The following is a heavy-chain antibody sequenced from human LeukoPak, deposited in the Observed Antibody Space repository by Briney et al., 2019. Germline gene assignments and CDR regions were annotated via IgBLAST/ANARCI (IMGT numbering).Heavy chain of an antibody. CDR3: ARARSGSYFPY. D-gene: IGHD1-26*01. Sequence: GGSLRLSCAASGFTFDDYGMSWVRQAPGKGLEWVSYISSSGSTIYYADSVKGRFTISRDNAKNSLYLQMNSLRAEDTAVYYCARARSGSYFPYWGQGTLVTVSS. J-gene: IGHJ4*02. CDR1: GFTFDDYG. CDR2: ISSSGSTI. V-gene: IGHV3-48*03.